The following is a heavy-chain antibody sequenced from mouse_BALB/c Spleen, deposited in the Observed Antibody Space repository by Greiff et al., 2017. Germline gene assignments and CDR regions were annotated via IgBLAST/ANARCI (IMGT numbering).Heavy chain of an antibody. Sequence: EVMLVESGGGLVKPGGSLKLSCAASGFAFSSYDMSWVRQTPEKRLEWVAYISSGGGSTYYPDTVKGRFTISRDNAKNTLYLQMSSLKSEDTAMYYCARPYSGFAYWGQGTLVTVSA. J-gene: IGHJ3*01. CDR2: ISSGGGST. V-gene: IGHV5-12-1*01. CDR3: ARPYSGFAY. CDR1: GFAFSSYD. D-gene: IGHD1-1*01.